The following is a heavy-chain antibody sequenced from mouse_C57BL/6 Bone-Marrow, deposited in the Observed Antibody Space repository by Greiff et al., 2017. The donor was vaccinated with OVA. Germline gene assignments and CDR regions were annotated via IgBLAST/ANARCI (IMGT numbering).Heavy chain of an antibody. CDR1: GYTFTSYD. CDR3: ARKITTVVRYFDV. CDR2: IYPRDGST. Sequence: VQLVESGPELVKPGASVKLSCKASGYTFTSYDINWVKQRPGQGLEWIGWIYPRDGSTKYNEKFKGKATLTVDTSSSTAYMELHSLTSEDSAVYFCARKITTVVRYFDVWGTGTTVTVSS. V-gene: IGHV1-85*01. D-gene: IGHD1-1*01. J-gene: IGHJ1*03.